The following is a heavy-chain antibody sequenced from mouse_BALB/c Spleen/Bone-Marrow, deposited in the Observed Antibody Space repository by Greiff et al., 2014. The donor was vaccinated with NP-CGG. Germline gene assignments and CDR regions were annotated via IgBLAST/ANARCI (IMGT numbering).Heavy chain of an antibody. J-gene: IGHJ4*01. V-gene: IGHV1S34*01. CDR1: GYSFTGYY. Sequence: LAKTGASVKISCKASGYSFTGYYMHWVKQSHGKSLEWIGYISCYNGATSYNQKFKGKATFTVDTSSSTAYMQFNSLTSEDSAVYYCARTEYYRYDGAMDYWGQGTSVTVSS. CDR3: ARTEYYRYDGAMDY. D-gene: IGHD2-14*01. CDR2: ISCYNGAT.